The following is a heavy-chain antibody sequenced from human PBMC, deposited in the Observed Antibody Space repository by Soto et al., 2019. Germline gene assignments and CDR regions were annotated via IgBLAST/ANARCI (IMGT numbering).Heavy chain of an antibody. V-gene: IGHV3-30*18. CDR2: ISYDGSNK. Sequence: QVQLVESGGGVVQPGRSLRLSCAASGFTFSSYGMHWVHQAPGKGLEWVAVISYDGSNKYYADSVKGRFTISRDNSKNTLYLHMNSLRAEDTAVYYCAKMVVTHGRGANWFDPWGQGTLVTVSS. CDR1: GFTFSSYG. J-gene: IGHJ5*02. CDR3: AKMVVTHGRGANWFDP. D-gene: IGHD2-21*02.